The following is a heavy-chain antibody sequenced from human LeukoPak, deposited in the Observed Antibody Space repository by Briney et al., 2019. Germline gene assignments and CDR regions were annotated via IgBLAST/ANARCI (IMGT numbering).Heavy chain of an antibody. Sequence: GASVKVSCKASEYTFTGYYMHWVRQAPGQGLEWMGWINPNSGGTNYAQKFQGRVTMTRDTSISTAYMELSSLRSEDTAVYYCARGLHYYGSGSYLFDYWGQGTLVTVSS. V-gene: IGHV1-2*02. J-gene: IGHJ4*02. CDR1: EYTFTGYY. CDR2: INPNSGGT. D-gene: IGHD3-10*01. CDR3: ARGLHYYGSGSYLFDY.